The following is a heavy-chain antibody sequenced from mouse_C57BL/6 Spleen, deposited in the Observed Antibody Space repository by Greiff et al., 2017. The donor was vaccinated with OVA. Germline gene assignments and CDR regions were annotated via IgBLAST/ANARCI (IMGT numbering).Heavy chain of an antibody. CDR2: ISSGSSTI. J-gene: IGHJ4*01. D-gene: IGHD4-1*01. V-gene: IGHV5-17*01. CDR1: GFTFSDYG. CDR3: ARRDWGVGAMDY. Sequence: VQLQQSGGGLVKPGGSLKLSCAASGFTFSDYGMHWVRQAPEKGLEWVAYISSGSSTIYYADTVKGRFTISIDNAKNTLFLQMTSLRSEDTGMCYCARRDWGVGAMDYGGQGTSVTVSS.